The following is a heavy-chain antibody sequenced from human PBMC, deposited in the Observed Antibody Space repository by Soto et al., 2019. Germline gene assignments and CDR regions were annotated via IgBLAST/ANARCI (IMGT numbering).Heavy chain of an antibody. J-gene: IGHJ6*02. D-gene: IGHD3-9*01. Sequence: QVQLVESGGGVVQPGRSLRLSCAASGFTFSSYGMHWVRQAPGKGLEWVAVISYDGSNKYYADSVKGRFTISRDNSKNTLYLQMNSLRAEDTAVYYCAKTYYDILTGYYSYYGMDVWGQGTTVTVSS. CDR1: GFTFSSYG. V-gene: IGHV3-30*18. CDR2: ISYDGSNK. CDR3: AKTYYDILTGYYSYYGMDV.